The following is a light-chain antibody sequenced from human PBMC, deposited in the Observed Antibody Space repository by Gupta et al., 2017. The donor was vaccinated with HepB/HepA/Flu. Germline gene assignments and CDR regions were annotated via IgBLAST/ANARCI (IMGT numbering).Light chain of an antibody. CDR1: QSVSSN. CDR2: GAS. V-gene: IGKV3-15*01. CDR3: QQDNNWPPWT. J-gene: IGKJ1*01. Sequence: EIVMTQSPATLSVSPGERATLSCRASQSVSSNLAWYQQKPGQAPRLLIYGASTRTTGIPARFSGSGSGTEFTLTISSPQSEDFAVYYCQQDNNWPPWTFGQGTKVEIK.